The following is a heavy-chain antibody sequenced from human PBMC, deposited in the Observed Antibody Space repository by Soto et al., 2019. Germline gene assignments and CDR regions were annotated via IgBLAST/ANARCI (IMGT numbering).Heavy chain of an antibody. V-gene: IGHV3-23*01. J-gene: IGHJ4*02. CDR3: ARRSSGWYFDY. CDR1: GFTFSSYA. CDR2: ISGSGGST. D-gene: IGHD6-19*01. Sequence: EVQLLESGGGLVQPGGSPRLSCAASGFTFSSYAMNWVRQAPGKGLEWVSVISGSGGSTYYADSVKGRCTISRDNSKNTLYLQMNSLRAEDTAVYYCARRSSGWYFDYWGQGTLVTVSS.